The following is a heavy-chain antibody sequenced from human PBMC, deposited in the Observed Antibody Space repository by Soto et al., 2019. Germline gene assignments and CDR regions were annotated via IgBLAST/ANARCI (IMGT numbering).Heavy chain of an antibody. CDR1: GFSFSSYG. D-gene: IGHD4-17*01. J-gene: IGHJ4*02. CDR3: ARDADYGDNGLDY. V-gene: IGHV3-33*01. CDR2: ILDDGSDK. Sequence: QVQLVESGGGVVQPGRSLRLSCAASGFSFSSYGMHWVRQAPGKGLEWVAVILDDGSDKDYTDAVKGRFTITRDNSKNTLYLEMKSLRAEDTAVYYCARDADYGDNGLDYWGQGTVVTVSS.